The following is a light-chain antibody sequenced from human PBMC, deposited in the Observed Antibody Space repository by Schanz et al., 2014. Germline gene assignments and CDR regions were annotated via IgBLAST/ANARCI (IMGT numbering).Light chain of an antibody. J-gene: IGLJ3*02. CDR1: SSDVGGYNY. CDR2: DVT. V-gene: IGLV2-8*01. Sequence: QSALTQPASVSGSPGQSITMSCTGTSSDVGGYNYVSWYQQHPGKAPKLIISDVTRRPSGVPDRFSGFKSDNTASLTVSGLQAEDEADYYCSSYAGSINWVFGGGTKLTVL. CDR3: SSYAGSINWV.